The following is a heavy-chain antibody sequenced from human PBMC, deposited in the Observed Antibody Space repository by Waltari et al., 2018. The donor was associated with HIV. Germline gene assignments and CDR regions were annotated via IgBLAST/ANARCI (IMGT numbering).Heavy chain of an antibody. CDR1: GYTLRGYY. D-gene: IGHD2-15*01. J-gene: IGHJ4*02. CDR3: ARDRGAAILLNEY. Sequence: QVQLVQSGAEVKTPGASVKVSCKASGYTLRGYYIHWVRQAPGQGLEWMGRINPKSGGANYAQKFQSRVTMTRDTSISTAYMDLTRLRSDDTAVYCARDRGAAILLNEYWGQGTLVTVSS. V-gene: IGHV1-2*06. CDR2: INPKSGGA.